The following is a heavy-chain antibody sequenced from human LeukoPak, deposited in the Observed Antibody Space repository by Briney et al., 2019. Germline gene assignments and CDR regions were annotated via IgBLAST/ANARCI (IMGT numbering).Heavy chain of an antibody. Sequence: ASVKVSCKTSGGTLSNYPVSWVRQAPGQGLEWMGGIMPIFGTAHYAEKFQATVTISADESTSTVLMELRSLKSEDTAVYYCARGPEIEVAGTTFGEYKWFHPWGQGTLVTVTS. D-gene: IGHD6-19*01. V-gene: IGHV1-69*13. J-gene: IGHJ5*02. CDR1: GGTLSNYP. CDR3: ARGPEIEVAGTTFGEYKWFHP. CDR2: IMPIFGTA.